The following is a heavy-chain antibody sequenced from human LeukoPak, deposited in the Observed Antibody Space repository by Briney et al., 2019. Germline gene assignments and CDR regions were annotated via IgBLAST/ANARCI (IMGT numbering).Heavy chain of an antibody. CDR1: GFTFGRHW. CDR2: LYYGGNT. CDR3: AIRACFFISCRYYFDY. D-gene: IGHD2-2*01. J-gene: IGHJ4*02. V-gene: IGHV4-59*11. Sequence: PGGSLRLSCAASGFTFGRHWMSWVRQAPGKGLEWIVSLYYGGNTYYNPSLKSRISISVDTSKNQFSLKLSSVTAADTAVYYCAIRACFFISCRYYFDYWGQGTLVTVSS.